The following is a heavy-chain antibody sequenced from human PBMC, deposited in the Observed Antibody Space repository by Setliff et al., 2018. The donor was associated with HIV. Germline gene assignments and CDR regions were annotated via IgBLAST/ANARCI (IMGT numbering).Heavy chain of an antibody. Sequence: SETLSLTCTVSGGSISSYYWSWIRQPPGKGLEWIGYIYTSGSTNYNPSLKSRVTISVDTSKNQFSLKLSSVTAADTAVYYCARGKGVGGVIITGGLDVWGKGTTVTVSS. V-gene: IGHV4-4*08. CDR3: ARGKGVGGVIITGGLDV. J-gene: IGHJ6*04. CDR2: IYTSGST. CDR1: GGSISSYY. D-gene: IGHD3-10*01.